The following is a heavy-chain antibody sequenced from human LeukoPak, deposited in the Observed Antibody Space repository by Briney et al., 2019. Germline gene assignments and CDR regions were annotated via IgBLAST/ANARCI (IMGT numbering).Heavy chain of an antibody. Sequence: PGGSLRLSCAASGFTHSSYWMSWVRQAPGKGLEWVANIKQDGSEKYYVDSVKGRFTISRDNAKNSLYLQMNSLRAEDTAVYYCARDQGDAGNRIKRDGHYMDVWGKGTTVTVSS. CDR3: ARDQGDAGNRIKRDGHYMDV. D-gene: IGHD1-1*01. CDR1: GFTHSSYW. CDR2: IKQDGSEK. V-gene: IGHV3-7*01. J-gene: IGHJ6*03.